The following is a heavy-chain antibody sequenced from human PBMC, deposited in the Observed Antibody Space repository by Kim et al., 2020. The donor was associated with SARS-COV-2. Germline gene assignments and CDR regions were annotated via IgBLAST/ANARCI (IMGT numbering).Heavy chain of an antibody. Sequence: GGSLRPSCAASGFTFSSYAMSWVRQAPGKGLEWVSVIYSGGSSTYYADSVKGRFTISRDNSKNTLYLQMNSLRAEDTAVYYCAKVEDTEFDYWGQGTLVTVSS. D-gene: IGHD5-18*01. J-gene: IGHJ4*02. CDR3: AKVEDTEFDY. CDR2: IYSGGSST. V-gene: IGHV3-23*03. CDR1: GFTFSSYA.